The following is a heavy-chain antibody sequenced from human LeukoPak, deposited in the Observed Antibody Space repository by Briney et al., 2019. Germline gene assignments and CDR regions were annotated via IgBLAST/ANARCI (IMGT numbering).Heavy chain of an antibody. CDR2: ITSSSSYI. Sequence: GGSLRLSCAASGFTFSSYSMNWVRQAPGKGLEWVSSITSSSSYIYYADSVKGRFTISTDDAKNSLYLQMNSLRAEDTAIYYCARDRLVLRPRSSSDYWGQGTLVTVSS. V-gene: IGHV3-21*01. J-gene: IGHJ4*02. CDR3: ARDRLVLRPRSSSDY. D-gene: IGHD6-6*01. CDR1: GFTFSSYS.